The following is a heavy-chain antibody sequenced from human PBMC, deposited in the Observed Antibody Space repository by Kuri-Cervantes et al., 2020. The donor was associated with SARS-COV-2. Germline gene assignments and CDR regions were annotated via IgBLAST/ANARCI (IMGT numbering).Heavy chain of an antibody. CDR2: IFYSGST. CDR3: ARDFSHWFDP. V-gene: IGHV4-59*11. Sequence: GSLRLSCTVSGGSLSGHYWSWVRQPPGKGLEWIGNIFYSGSTNYNPSLKSRVTMSVATSKNQFSLKLSSVTAADTAVYYCARDFSHWFDPWGQGTLVTVSS. D-gene: IGHD2/OR15-2a*01. J-gene: IGHJ5*02. CDR1: GGSLSGHY.